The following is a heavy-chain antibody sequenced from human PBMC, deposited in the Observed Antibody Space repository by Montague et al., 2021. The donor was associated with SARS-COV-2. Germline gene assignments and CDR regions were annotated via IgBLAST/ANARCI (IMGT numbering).Heavy chain of an antibody. J-gene: IGHJ5*02. V-gene: IGHV4-59*12. D-gene: IGHD3-10*01. CDR1: GGSISRYY. CDR3: ARDRGFGEDWFDP. Sequence: SETLSLTCAVSGGSISRYYWSWIRQPPGKGLEWIGYIYYSGSTNYNPSLKSRVTISVDTSKNQLSLNLSSVTAAGTAVYYCARDRGFGEDWFDPWGQGTLVTVSS. CDR2: IYYSGST.